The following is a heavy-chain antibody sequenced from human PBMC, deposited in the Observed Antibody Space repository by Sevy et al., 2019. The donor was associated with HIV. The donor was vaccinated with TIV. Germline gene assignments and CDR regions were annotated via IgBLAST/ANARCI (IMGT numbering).Heavy chain of an antibody. CDR1: GFTFSDYA. Sequence: GGSLRLSCAASGFTFSDYAMHWVHLAPGKGLEWVALMSYDGSNQYYADSVKGRFTISRDNSKNTLYLQMNSLRVEDTAVYYCAKGDGALTGIDPWGQGTLVTVSS. CDR3: AKGDGALTGIDP. V-gene: IGHV3-30*18. CDR2: MSYDGSNQ. D-gene: IGHD7-27*01. J-gene: IGHJ5*02.